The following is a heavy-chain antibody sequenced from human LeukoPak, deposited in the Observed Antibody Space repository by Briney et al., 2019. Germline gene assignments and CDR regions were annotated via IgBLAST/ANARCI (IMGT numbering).Heavy chain of an antibody. CDR1: GFSFSSYA. Sequence: GGSLRLSCAASGFSFSSYAMQWVRQAPGKGLEWVAVISYDGDSNNKYYADSAKGRFTISRDNSKNTLYLQMNSLRAEDTSVYYCATNVTIVRGVLDYWGRGTLVTVSS. V-gene: IGHV3-30-3*01. J-gene: IGHJ4*02. CDR2: ISYDGDSNNK. D-gene: IGHD3-10*01. CDR3: ATNVTIVRGVLDY.